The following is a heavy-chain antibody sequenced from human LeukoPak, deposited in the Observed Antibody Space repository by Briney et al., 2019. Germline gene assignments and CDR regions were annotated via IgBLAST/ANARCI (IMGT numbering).Heavy chain of an antibody. V-gene: IGHV3-11*06. CDR1: GFTFSDYY. Sequence: GGSLRLSCAASGFTFSDYYMSWIRQAPGKGLEWVSYISRSSSDTNYADSVKGRLTISRDNAKNSLYLQMNSLRAEDTAVYYCASGGPVTTYDFDYWGQGTLVTVSS. CDR3: ASGGPVTTYDFDY. J-gene: IGHJ4*02. CDR2: ISRSSSDT. D-gene: IGHD4-17*01.